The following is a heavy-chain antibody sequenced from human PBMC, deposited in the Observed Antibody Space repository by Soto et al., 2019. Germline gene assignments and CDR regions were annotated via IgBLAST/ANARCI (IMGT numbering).Heavy chain of an antibody. J-gene: IGHJ4*02. CDR3: ASLNGGRFLDKGDY. CDR2: INHFGSP. V-gene: IGHV4-34*01. CDR1: TGSFTCYY. D-gene: IGHD3-3*01. Sequence: SETLSLTCGFYTGSFTCYYWTLVRPRPGKGLEWIGEINHFGSPNYNPSLKSRVAISIDTSKQQFSLSLRSLTAADTAVYYCASLNGGRFLDKGDYWGQGILVTVSS.